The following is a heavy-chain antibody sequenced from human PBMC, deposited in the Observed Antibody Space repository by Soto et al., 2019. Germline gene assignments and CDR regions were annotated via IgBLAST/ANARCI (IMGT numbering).Heavy chain of an antibody. CDR3: AKARDQQWVRLPFDY. CDR2: FSATSENT. Sequence: EVQLLESGGGLVQPGGSLRLSCVGSGFFFSSYTMTWVRQAPGKGLEWVSSFSATSENTYYADSVRGRFTISRDNSKTTLFLQMNSLTAEDTAMYYSAKARDQQWVRLPFDYWGQGILVIVSS. V-gene: IGHV3-23*01. CDR1: GFFFSSYT. D-gene: IGHD6-19*01. J-gene: IGHJ4*02.